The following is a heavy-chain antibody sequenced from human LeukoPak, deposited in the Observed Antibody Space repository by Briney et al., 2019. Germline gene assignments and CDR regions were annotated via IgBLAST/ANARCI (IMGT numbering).Heavy chain of an antibody. J-gene: IGHJ5*02. D-gene: IGHD3-9*01. V-gene: IGHV6-1*01. Sequence: SQTLSLTCAISGDSVSSNSAAWNWIRQSPSRGLEWLGRTYYRSKWYNDYAVSVKSRITINPDTSKNQFSLQLNSVTAADTAVYYCARYFDWLSTNWFDPWGQGTLVTVSS. CDR3: ARYFDWLSTNWFDP. CDR2: TYYRSKWYN. CDR1: GDSVSSNSAA.